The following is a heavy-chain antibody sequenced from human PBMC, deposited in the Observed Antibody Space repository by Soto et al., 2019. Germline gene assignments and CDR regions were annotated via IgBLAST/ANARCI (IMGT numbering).Heavy chain of an antibody. CDR1: GGSISSSSYY. D-gene: IGHD6-13*01. CDR3: ARPSAYSSSWYRIAVAAPGYFDY. CDR2: IYYSGST. Sequence: PSETLSLTCTVSGGSISSSSYYWGWIRQPPGRGLEWIGSIYYSGSTYYNPSLKSRVTISIDTSKNQFSLKLSSVTAADTAVYYCARPSAYSSSWYRIAVAAPGYFDYWGQGTLVTVSS. V-gene: IGHV4-39*01. J-gene: IGHJ4*02.